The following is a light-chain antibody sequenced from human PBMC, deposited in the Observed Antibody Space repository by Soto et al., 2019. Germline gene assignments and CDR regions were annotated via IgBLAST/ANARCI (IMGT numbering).Light chain of an antibody. V-gene: IGKV3-11*01. CDR1: QHISTF. CDR3: QQRSYGYT. CDR2: DAS. J-gene: IGKJ5*01. Sequence: IVLTQSPVTLSLSPGERATLSCRASQHISTFLAWYQHKVGQGPRLLISDASKRAIGTPARFSGSGSGTDFPLTISSLEPEDFAVYYCQQRSYGYTFGQGTRLEIX.